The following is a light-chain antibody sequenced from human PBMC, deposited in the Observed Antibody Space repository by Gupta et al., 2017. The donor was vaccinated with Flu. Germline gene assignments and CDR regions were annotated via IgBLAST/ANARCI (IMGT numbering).Light chain of an antibody. CDR1: SSDVGGYNY. Sequence: QSALPQPPPACGTPGQSLTIACTGTSSDVGGYNYVSWYQQHPGKAPKLMIYEVTDRPSGVSNRFSGSKSGNTASLTISGLQAEDEADYFCASYTTTSTWVFGGGTKLTVL. CDR3: ASYTTTSTWV. CDR2: EVT. V-gene: IGLV2-14*01. J-gene: IGLJ3*02.